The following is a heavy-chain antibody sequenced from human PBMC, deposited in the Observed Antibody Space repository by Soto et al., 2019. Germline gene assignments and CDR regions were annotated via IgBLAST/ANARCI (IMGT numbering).Heavy chain of an antibody. V-gene: IGHV3-30-3*01. D-gene: IGHD2-15*01. J-gene: IGHJ4*02. Sequence: QVQLVESGGGVVQPGRSLRLSCAASGFTFSSYAMHWVRQAPGKGLEWVAVISYDGSNKYYADSVKGRFTISRDNSKNPLYLQMNSLRAEDTAVYYCARDRPSDCSGGSCYSYFDYWGQGTLVTVSS. CDR1: GFTFSSYA. CDR3: ARDRPSDCSGGSCYSYFDY. CDR2: ISYDGSNK.